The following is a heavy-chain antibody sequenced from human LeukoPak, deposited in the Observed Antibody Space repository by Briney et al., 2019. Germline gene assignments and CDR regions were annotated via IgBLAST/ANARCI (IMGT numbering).Heavy chain of an antibody. V-gene: IGHV6-1*01. CDR2: TYYRSKWSN. J-gene: IGHJ4*02. Sequence: SQTLSLTCAISGDSVSSNSAVWNWIRQSPSRGLEWLGRTYYRSKWSNNYAVSVKSRIIINPDTSENQFSLQLNSVTPEDAAVYYCARGDQAFDYWGQGTLVTVSS. D-gene: IGHD2-2*01. CDR3: ARGDQAFDY. CDR1: GDSVSSNSAV.